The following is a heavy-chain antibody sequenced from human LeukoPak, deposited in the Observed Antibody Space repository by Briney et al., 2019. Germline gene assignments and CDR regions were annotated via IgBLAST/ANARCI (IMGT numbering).Heavy chain of an antibody. CDR1: GFTFSSYG. CDR2: IWYDGSNK. D-gene: IGHD4-17*01. Sequence: GRSLRLSCAASGFTFSSYGMHWVRQAPGKGLEWVAVIWYDGSNKYYADSVKGRFTISRHDSKNTLYLQMNSLRAEDTAVYYCARQDYGDYYYYGMDVWGQGTTVTVSS. J-gene: IGHJ6*02. V-gene: IGHV3-33*01. CDR3: ARQDYGDYYYYGMDV.